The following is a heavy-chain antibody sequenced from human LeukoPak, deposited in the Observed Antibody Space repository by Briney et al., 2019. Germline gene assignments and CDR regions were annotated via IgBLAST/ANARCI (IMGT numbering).Heavy chain of an antibody. V-gene: IGHV4-34*01. CDR2: INHSGST. CDR3: ARGTIFGVVIRRSRAFDI. J-gene: IGHJ3*02. CDR1: GGSISSYY. Sequence: SETLSLTCTVSGGSISSYYWSWIRQPPGKGLEWIGEINHSGSTNYNPSLKSRVTISVDTSKNQFSLKLSSVTAADTAVYYCARGTIFGVVIRRSRAFDIWGQGTMVTVSS. D-gene: IGHD3-3*01.